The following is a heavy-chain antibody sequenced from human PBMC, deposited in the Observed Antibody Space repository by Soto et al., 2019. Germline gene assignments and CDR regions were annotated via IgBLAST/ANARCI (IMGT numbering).Heavy chain of an antibody. D-gene: IGHD6-13*01. V-gene: IGHV1-58*01. CDR3: AAAVGYSSSWYYYGMDV. Sequence: GVSVKVSCKASGFTFTSSAVQWVRQARGQRLEWIGWIVVGSGNTNYAQKFQERVTITRDMSTSTAYMELSSLRSEDTAVYYCAAAVGYSSSWYYYGMDVWCQGTTVTVSS. CDR1: GFTFTSSA. CDR2: IVVGSGNT. J-gene: IGHJ6*02.